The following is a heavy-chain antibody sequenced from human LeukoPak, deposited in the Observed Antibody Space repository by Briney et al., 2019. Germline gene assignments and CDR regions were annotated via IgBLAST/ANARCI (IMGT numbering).Heavy chain of an antibody. CDR1: GYTFTDYV. J-gene: IGHJ6*04. V-gene: IGHV1-3*01. CDR3: ARVLCRDIVVVPAENYYGMDV. D-gene: IGHD2-2*01. Sequence: ASVKVSCKASGYTFTDYVMHWVRQAPGQRLEWMGWINAGNGNTKYSQKFQGRVTITRDTSASTVYMELSSLRSEDTAVYYCARVLCRDIVVVPAENYYGMDVWGKGTTVTVSS. CDR2: INAGNGNT.